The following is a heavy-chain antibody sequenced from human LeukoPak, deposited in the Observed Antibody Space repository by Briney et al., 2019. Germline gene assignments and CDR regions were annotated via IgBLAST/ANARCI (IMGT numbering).Heavy chain of an antibody. CDR1: GDSVSSNSAA. J-gene: IGHJ3*02. CDR2: TYYRSKWYN. Sequence: SQTLSLTCAISGDSVSSNSAAWNWIRQSPSRGLEWLGRTYYRSKWYNDYAVSVKSRITINPDTSKNQFSLQLNSVTPEDTAVYYCARDNLSGYEWRYYYDSSGYRNAFDIWGQGTMVTVSS. CDR3: ARDNLSGYEWRYYYDSSGYRNAFDI. D-gene: IGHD3-22*01. V-gene: IGHV6-1*01.